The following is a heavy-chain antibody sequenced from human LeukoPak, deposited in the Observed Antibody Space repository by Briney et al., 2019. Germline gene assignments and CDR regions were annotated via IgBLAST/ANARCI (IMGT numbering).Heavy chain of an antibody. V-gene: IGHV1-2*02. D-gene: IGHD5-18*01. CDR1: GYTFTGYF. J-gene: IGHJ4*02. CDR2: INPNSGGT. CDR3: ARGDTTMVYYFDY. Sequence: GASVKVSCKASGYTFTGYFMHWVRQAPGQGLEWMGWINPNSGGTNYAQKFQGRVTMTSDTSISTAYMELSRLRSDDTAVYYCARGDTTMVYYFDYWGQGTLVSVSS.